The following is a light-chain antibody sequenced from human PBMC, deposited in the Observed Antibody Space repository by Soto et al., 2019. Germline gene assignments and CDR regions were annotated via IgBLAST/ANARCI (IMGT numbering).Light chain of an antibody. CDR3: SSYAGITPYV. J-gene: IGLJ1*01. Sequence: SLRSPHPSASGSPRQSFSISCIGTIIDVGGYTYVSWYQQHPGKAPKLMIYEVSKRPSGVPGRFSGSKYGNTASLTVSGLQAEDEADYYCSSYAGITPYVFGTGTKVTV. V-gene: IGLV2-8*01. CDR1: IIDVGGYTY. CDR2: EVS.